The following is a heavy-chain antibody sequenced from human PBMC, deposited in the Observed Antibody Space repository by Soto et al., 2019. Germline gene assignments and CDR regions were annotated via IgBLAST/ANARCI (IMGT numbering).Heavy chain of an antibody. CDR2: IIPIFGTA. J-gene: IGHJ3*02. CDR1: VGTFSSYA. Sequence: SSVKVSCNASVGTFSSYAISWVRQAPGQGLEWMGGIIPIFGTANYAQKFQGRVTITADESTSTAYMELSSLRSEDTAVYYCANNEVGVTMIAHGFDAFDIWGQGTMVTVSS. D-gene: IGHD3-22*01. CDR3: ANNEVGVTMIAHGFDAFDI. V-gene: IGHV1-69*13.